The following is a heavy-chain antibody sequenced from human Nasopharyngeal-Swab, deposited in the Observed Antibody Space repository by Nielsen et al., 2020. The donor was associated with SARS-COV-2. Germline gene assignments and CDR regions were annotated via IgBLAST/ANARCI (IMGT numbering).Heavy chain of an antibody. CDR1: GGSFSGYY. J-gene: IGHJ4*02. CDR3: ARGPVVAYCGGDCYSEVILPGFDY. Sequence: GSLRLSCAVYGGSFSGYYWSWIRQPPGKGLEWIGETNRSGSTNYNPSLKSRVTISVDTSKNQFSLKLSSVTAADTALYYCARGPVVAYCGGDCYSEVILPGFDYWGQGTLVTVSS. D-gene: IGHD2-21*02. V-gene: IGHV4-34*01. CDR2: TNRSGST.